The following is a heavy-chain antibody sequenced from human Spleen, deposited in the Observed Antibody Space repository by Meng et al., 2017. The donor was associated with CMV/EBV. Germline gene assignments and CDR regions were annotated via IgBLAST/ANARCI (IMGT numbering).Heavy chain of an antibody. Sequence: ASVKVSCKASGYSFTDFFIHWVRQAPGQGLEWMGWINPNSGGTNYAQKFQGRVTMTRDTSISTAYMELSRLRSDDTAVYYCARRIFGVVSGMDVWGQGTTVTVSS. CDR1: GYSFTDFF. CDR3: ARRIFGVVSGMDV. J-gene: IGHJ6*02. D-gene: IGHD3-3*01. V-gene: IGHV1-2*02. CDR2: INPNSGGT.